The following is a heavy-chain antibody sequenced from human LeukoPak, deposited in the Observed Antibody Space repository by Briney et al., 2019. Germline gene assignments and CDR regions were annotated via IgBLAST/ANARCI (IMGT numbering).Heavy chain of an antibody. J-gene: IGHJ5*02. D-gene: IGHD1-7*01. CDR1: GGSISSYY. CDR2: IYTSGST. Sequence: SETLSLTCTVSGGSISSYYWSWIRQPPGKGLEWIGYIYTSGSTNYNPSLKSRVTISVDTSKNQFSLKLSSVTAADTAVYYCARPYVFITGTTGAEWYWFDPWGQGTLVTVSS. V-gene: IGHV4-4*09. CDR3: ARPYVFITGTTGAEWYWFDP.